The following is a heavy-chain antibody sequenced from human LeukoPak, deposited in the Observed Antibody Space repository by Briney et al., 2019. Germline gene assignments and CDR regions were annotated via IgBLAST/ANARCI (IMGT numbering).Heavy chain of an antibody. Sequence: GGSLRLSCAASGFTFSSYSMNWVRQAPGKGLEWVSYISSSSSTIYYADSVKGRFTISRDNAKNSLYLQMNSLRAEDTAVYYCAKDTRGYSYRLSPNYFDYWGQGTLVTVSS. CDR1: GFTFSSYS. V-gene: IGHV3-48*01. J-gene: IGHJ4*02. D-gene: IGHD5-18*01. CDR3: AKDTRGYSYRLSPNYFDY. CDR2: ISSSSSTI.